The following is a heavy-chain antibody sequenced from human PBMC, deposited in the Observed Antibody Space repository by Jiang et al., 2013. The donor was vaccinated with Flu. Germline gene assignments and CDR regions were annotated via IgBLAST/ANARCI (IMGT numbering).Heavy chain of an antibody. CDR2: ISYDGSNK. V-gene: IGHV3-30*09. D-gene: IGHD5-12*01. Sequence: SCAASGFTFSSYAMHWVRQAPGKGLEWVAVISYDGSNKYYADSVKGRFAISRDNSKNTLYLQMSSLRSEDTAVYYCATNFRSASKGGYDFYWYFDLWGRGTLVTVSS. CDR1: GFTFSSYA. CDR3: ATNFRSASKGGYDFYWYFDL. J-gene: IGHJ2*01.